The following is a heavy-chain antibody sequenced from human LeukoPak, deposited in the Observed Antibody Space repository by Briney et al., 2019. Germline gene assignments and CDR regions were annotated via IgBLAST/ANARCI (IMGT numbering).Heavy chain of an antibody. Sequence: SETLSLTCTVSGGSISSSSYYWGWIRQPPGKGLEWIGYIYYSGSTNYNPSLKSRVTISVDTSKNQFSLKLSSVTAADTAVYYCARDDESRYGMDVWGKGTTVTVSS. J-gene: IGHJ6*04. CDR1: GGSISSSSYY. V-gene: IGHV4-61*01. CDR3: ARDDESRYGMDV. CDR2: IYYSGST.